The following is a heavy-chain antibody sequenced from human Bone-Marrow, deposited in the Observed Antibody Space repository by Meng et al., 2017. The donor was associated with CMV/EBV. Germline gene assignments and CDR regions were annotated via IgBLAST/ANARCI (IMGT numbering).Heavy chain of an antibody. V-gene: IGHV4-59*01. Sequence: SETLSLTCTVSGGSISSYYWSWIRQPPGKGLEWIGYIYYSGSTNYNPSLKSRVTISVDTSKNQFSLKLSSVTAADTAVYYCARRLGPYYCDYWGQGTLVTVSS. CDR3: ARRLGPYYCDY. CDR1: GGSISSYY. J-gene: IGHJ4*02. D-gene: IGHD6-6*01. CDR2: IYYSGST.